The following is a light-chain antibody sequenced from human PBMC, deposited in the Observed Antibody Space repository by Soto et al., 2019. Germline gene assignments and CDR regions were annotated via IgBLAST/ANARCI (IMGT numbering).Light chain of an antibody. CDR3: QQYHNWPFS. Sequence: EIVMTQSLATLSVSPGERATLSCRASQSVSNNLAWYQQKPGQAPRLLIYGASTRATGIPARFSGSGSETEFTLTISSLQSEDFAIYYCQQYHNWPFSFGPGTKVDI. CDR1: QSVSNN. J-gene: IGKJ3*01. V-gene: IGKV3D-15*01. CDR2: GAS.